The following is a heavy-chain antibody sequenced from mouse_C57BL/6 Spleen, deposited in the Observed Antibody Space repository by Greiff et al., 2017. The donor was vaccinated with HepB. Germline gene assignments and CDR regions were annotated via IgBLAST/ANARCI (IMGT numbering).Heavy chain of an antibody. Sequence: VQLQQSGAELVRPGASVKLSCTASGFNIKDDYMHWVKQRPEQGLEWIGWIDPENGDTEYASKFQGKATITADTSSNTAYLQLSSLTSEDTAVYYCTPGITTVPFDCWGQGTTLTVSS. CDR1: GFNIKDDY. V-gene: IGHV14-4*01. CDR3: TPGITTVPFDC. J-gene: IGHJ2*01. D-gene: IGHD1-1*01. CDR2: IDPENGDT.